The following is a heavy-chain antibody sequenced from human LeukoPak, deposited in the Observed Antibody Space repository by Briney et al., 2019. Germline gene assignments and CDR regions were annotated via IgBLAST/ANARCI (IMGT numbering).Heavy chain of an antibody. Sequence: GGSLRLSCEASGFLFSTYAMGWVRQAPGKGLEWVSAIGGSVGGAYYADSVKGRFTISRDNSKNTLYLQMNSLRAEDTAIYYCAKKGCTSISCYNNFWGQGTLVTVSS. CDR3: AKKGCTSISCYNNF. V-gene: IGHV3-23*01. J-gene: IGHJ4*02. D-gene: IGHD2-2*02. CDR2: IGGSVGGA. CDR1: GFLFSTYA.